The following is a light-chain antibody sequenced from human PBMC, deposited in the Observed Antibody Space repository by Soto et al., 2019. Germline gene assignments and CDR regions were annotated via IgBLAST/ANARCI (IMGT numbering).Light chain of an antibody. CDR2: EVS. V-gene: IGLV2-23*02. Sequence: QSALTQPASVSGSPGQSITISCTGTNSDVGTYSHVSWYQQHPGKAPKLMIYEVSKRPSGISNRFSGSKSGNTASLTISGLQAEDEADYYCCSYAGSSTYVFGTGTKVTVL. CDR1: NSDVGTYSH. J-gene: IGLJ1*01. CDR3: CSYAGSSTYV.